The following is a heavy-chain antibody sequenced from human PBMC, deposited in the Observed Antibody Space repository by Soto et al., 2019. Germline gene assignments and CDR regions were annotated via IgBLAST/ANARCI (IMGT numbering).Heavy chain of an antibody. CDR3: ARVDSSGWYRFDY. D-gene: IGHD6-19*01. CDR2: IIPIFGKA. Sequence: QVQLVQSGSEVKKPGSSVKVSCNASGGTFNSYDISWMRQAPGQGLEWMGGIIPIFGKANYAQKFQGRVTITADESTSTAYMELSSLRSEDTAVYYCARVDSSGWYRFDYWGQGTLVTVSS. CDR1: GGTFNSYD. J-gene: IGHJ4*02. V-gene: IGHV1-69*12.